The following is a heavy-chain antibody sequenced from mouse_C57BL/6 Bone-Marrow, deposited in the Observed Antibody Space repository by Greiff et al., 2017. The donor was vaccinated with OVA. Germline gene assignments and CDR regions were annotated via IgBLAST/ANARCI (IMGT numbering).Heavy chain of an antibody. Sequence: QVQLQQPGAELVKPGASVKFSCKASGYTFTSYWMHWVKQRPGQGLEWIGMIHPSSGSTNYNEKFKSKATLTADKSSRTAYMQLSGLTSEDSAVYYCAGSWYDFDYWGQGTTLTVSS. V-gene: IGHV1-64*01. J-gene: IGHJ2*01. D-gene: IGHD2-14*01. CDR1: GYTFTSYW. CDR2: IHPSSGST. CDR3: AGSWYDFDY.